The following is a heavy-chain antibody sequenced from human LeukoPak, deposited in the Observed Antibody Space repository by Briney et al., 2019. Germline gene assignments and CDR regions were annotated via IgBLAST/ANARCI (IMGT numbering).Heavy chain of an antibody. CDR3: ARGFYYYGSGSYYSD. J-gene: IGHJ4*02. D-gene: IGHD3-10*01. Sequence: SETLSLTCAVYGGSFSGYFWNWIRQPPGKGLEWIGEINHSGGTNYNPSLKSRVTISVDTSKNQFSLKLSSVTAADTAAYYCARGFYYYGSGSYYSDWGQGTLVTVSS. CDR2: INHSGGT. V-gene: IGHV4-34*01. CDR1: GGSFSGYF.